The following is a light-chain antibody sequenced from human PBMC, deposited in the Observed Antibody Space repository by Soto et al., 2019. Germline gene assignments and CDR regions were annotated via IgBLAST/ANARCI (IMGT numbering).Light chain of an antibody. CDR1: PDISNY. CDR3: QQYDNFPRAIN. Sequence: DIQMTQSPSSLSACVGDRVTIACQASPDISNYLHWYQQKPGKAPKLLIYDASNLETGVPSRFSGSGSGTDFTFTISSLQPEDIATYYCQQYDNFPRAINFGQGTRLEIK. J-gene: IGKJ5*01. V-gene: IGKV1-33*01. CDR2: DAS.